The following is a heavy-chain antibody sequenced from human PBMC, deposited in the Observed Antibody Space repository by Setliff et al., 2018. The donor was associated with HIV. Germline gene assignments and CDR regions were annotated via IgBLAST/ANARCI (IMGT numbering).Heavy chain of an antibody. CDR3: ARVVVERATIFDF. CDR1: GGSITSGDYH. J-gene: IGHJ4*02. CDR2: IYYTGST. V-gene: IGHV4-30-4*08. Sequence: SETLSLTCTVSGGSITSGDYHWSWIRQPPGKGLEWIGYIYYTGSTYYNPSLKSRLTISIDTSKNQFSLKLRSVTAADTAVYYCARVVVERATIFDFWGPGTLVTVSS. D-gene: IGHD5-12*01.